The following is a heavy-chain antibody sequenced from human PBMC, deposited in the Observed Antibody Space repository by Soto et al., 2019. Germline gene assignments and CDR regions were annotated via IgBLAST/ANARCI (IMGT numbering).Heavy chain of an antibody. V-gene: IGHV3-11*01. D-gene: IGHD2-15*01. Sequence: GSLRLSCAASGFKFSYYYMIWIRQAPGKGLEWVSYISSSGTGIYYGDSVKGRFTISRDNAKNSLYLQMNSLRAEDTAVYYCARAYSDAFDIWGQGTMVTVSS. CDR2: ISSSGTGI. CDR1: GFKFSYYY. CDR3: ARAYSDAFDI. J-gene: IGHJ3*02.